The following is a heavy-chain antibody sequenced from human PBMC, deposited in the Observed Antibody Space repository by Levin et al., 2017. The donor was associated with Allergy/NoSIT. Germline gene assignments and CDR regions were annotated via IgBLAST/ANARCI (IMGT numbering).Heavy chain of an antibody. J-gene: IGHJ3*02. V-gene: IGHV3-53*01. D-gene: IGHD2-21*02. CDR3: AKGALCGGDCLGRKGNTFDI. CDR2: LYAGGRA. CDR1: GFTVSSTY. Sequence: PGGSLRLSCAASGFTVSSTYMSWVRQAPGKGLEWVSVLYAGGRAFYADSVKGRFTLSRDISKNTLYLQIDSLRVEDTAVYYCAKGALCGGDCLGRKGNTFDIWGQGTMVTVSS.